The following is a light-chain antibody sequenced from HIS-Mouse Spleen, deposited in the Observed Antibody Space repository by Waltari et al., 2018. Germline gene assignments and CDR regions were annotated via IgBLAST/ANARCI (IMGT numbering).Light chain of an antibody. CDR2: GAS. Sequence: EIVVTQSPGTLSLSPGERATLSCRASQSVSSSYLAWYQQKPGQAPRLLLYGASSRATGIPDRFSGGGSETDFTLTISRLEPEDFAVYYCQQYGSSPPFGGGTKVEIK. CDR3: QQYGSSPP. V-gene: IGKV3-20*01. J-gene: IGKJ4*01. CDR1: QSVSSSY.